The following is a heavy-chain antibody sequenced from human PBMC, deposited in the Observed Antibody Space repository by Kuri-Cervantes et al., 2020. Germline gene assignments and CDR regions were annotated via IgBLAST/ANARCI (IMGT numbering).Heavy chain of an antibody. CDR3: ARGGPGGSGAFDI. J-gene: IGHJ3*02. V-gene: IGHV3-23*01. CDR1: GFTFSSYA. CDR2: ITGSGGNT. Sequence: LSLTCAASGFTFSSYAMNWVRQTPGKGLEWVSAITGSGGNTYYADSVKGRFTISRDNAKNSLYLQMNSLRAEDTAVYYCARGGPGGSGAFDIWGQGTMVTVSS. D-gene: IGHD6-25*01.